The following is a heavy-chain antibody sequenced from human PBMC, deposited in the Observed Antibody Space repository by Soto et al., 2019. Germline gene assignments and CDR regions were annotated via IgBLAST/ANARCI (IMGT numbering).Heavy chain of an antibody. Sequence: QVQLVQSGAEVKKPGASVKVSCKASGYSFTSYYMHWVRQAPGQGLEWMGIINPSGGSTSYAQKFQGRVTMTRDTSTSKVYMDLSSLRSDDTAVYFCARDRAGRGGFYYYYGMDVWGQGTTVTVSS. J-gene: IGHJ6*02. CDR3: ARDRAGRGGFYYYYGMDV. D-gene: IGHD3-16*01. CDR2: INPSGGST. CDR1: GYSFTSYY. V-gene: IGHV1-46*01.